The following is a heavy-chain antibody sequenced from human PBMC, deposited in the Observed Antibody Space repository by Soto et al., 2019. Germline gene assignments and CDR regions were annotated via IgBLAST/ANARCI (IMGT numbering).Heavy chain of an antibody. Sequence: SETLSLTCTVSGSSISPFYWSWIRQPPGKGLEWIGYIYYTGSTNYNPSLKGRVTLSLGTSRNQLSLKLSSVTAADTAVYYCARSGYGSSDFDHWGQGTLVTVSS. V-gene: IGHV4-59*12. D-gene: IGHD6-13*01. CDR2: IYYTGST. CDR3: ARSGYGSSDFDH. J-gene: IGHJ4*01. CDR1: GSSISPFY.